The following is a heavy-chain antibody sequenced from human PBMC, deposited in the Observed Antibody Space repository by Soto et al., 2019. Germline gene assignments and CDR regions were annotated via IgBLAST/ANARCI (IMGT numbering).Heavy chain of an antibody. D-gene: IGHD6-19*01. J-gene: IGHJ4*02. CDR3: ARLGSGWXFDY. CDR2: IHYSGST. Sequence: NPSETLSLTCTVSGGSISSYYWSWIRQPPGKGLEWIGYIHYSGSTNYNPSLKSRVTISVDTSKNQFSLKLSSVTAADTAVYFCARLGSGWXFDYCGQAALVTV. V-gene: IGHV4-59*01. CDR1: GGSISSYY.